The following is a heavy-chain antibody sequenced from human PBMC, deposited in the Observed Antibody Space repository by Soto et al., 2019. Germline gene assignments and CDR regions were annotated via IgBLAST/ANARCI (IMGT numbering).Heavy chain of an antibody. Sequence: SGTLSLTCAVYGGSFSGYYWSWIRQPPGKGLEWIGEINHSGSTNYNPSLKSRVTISVDTSKNQFSLKLSSVTAADTAVYYCARGFRSPAYFWSGYYTGGHYGMDVWGQGTTVTVS. CDR1: GGSFSGYY. J-gene: IGHJ6*02. CDR2: INHSGST. V-gene: IGHV4-34*01. CDR3: ARGFRSPAYFWSGYYTGGHYGMDV. D-gene: IGHD3-3*01.